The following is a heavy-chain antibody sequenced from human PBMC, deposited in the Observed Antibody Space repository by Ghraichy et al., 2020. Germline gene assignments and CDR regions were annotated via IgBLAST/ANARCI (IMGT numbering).Heavy chain of an antibody. V-gene: IGHV4-59*01. CDR3: ARDVGDGMATITGAFDT. D-gene: IGHD5-24*01. CDR1: GGSINRSY. CDR2: ISYSGST. Sequence: GSLRLSCTVSGGSINRSYWSWIRQPPGRGLEWLGYISYSGSTNYNPSLKSRITISVDTSKKQFSLQLTSVTAADTAVYYCARDVGDGMATITGAFDTWGQGTMVTVSS. J-gene: IGHJ3*02.